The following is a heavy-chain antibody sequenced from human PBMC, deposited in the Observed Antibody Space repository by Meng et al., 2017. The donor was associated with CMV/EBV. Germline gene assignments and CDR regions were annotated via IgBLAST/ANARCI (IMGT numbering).Heavy chain of an antibody. V-gene: IGHV4-4*07. CDR2: IYTSGST. CDR1: GGSISSYY. CDR3: ARGGYYYDSSGYYYDFDY. Sequence: QVQLQESGPGLVKPSETLSLTCTVSGGSISSYYWSWIRQPAGKGLEWIGRIYTSGSTNYNPSLKSRVTMSVDTSKNQFSLKLSSVTAADTAVYYCARGGYYYDSSGYYYDFDYWGQGTLVTVSS. J-gene: IGHJ4*02. D-gene: IGHD3-22*01.